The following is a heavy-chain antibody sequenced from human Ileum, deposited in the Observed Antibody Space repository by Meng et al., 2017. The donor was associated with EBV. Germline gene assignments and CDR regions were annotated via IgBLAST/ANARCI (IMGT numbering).Heavy chain of an antibody. J-gene: IGHJ4*02. CDR1: GGSIRSDYW. D-gene: IGHD1-26*01. CDR3: VRGGTYYLSY. CDR2: MYPTGPT. Sequence: PPPEAAPGLVKPSATWLLTCAIAGGSIRSDYWCSWVRQSPEKGLEWIGEMYPTGPTYYNPSLKGRVSISIDKSKNQLSLKLNSVTAADTAVYYCVRGGTYYLSYWGQGSLITVSS. V-gene: IGHV4-4*02.